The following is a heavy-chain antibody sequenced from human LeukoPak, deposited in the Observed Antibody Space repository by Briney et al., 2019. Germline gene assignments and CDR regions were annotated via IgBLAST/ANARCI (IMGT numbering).Heavy chain of an antibody. CDR1: GYSENFYG. Sequence: ASVKVSCKTSGYSENFYGITWVRQVAGQGLEWMGWISAYNGNTNYAQKLQGRVTMTTDTSTSTAYMELRSLRSDDTAVYYCARWGGILSGRADKAFYWGQGTLVTVSS. V-gene: IGHV1-18*01. CDR3: ARWGGILSGRADKAFY. D-gene: IGHD2-15*01. CDR2: ISAYNGNT. J-gene: IGHJ4*02.